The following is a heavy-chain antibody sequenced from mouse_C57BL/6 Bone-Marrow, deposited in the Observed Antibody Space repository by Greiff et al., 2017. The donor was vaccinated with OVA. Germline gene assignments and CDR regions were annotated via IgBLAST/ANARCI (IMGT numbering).Heavy chain of an antibody. J-gene: IGHJ4*01. D-gene: IGHD4-1*01. CDR2: IYPGDGDT. Sequence: QVQLKESGPELVKPGASVKISCKASGYAFSSSWMNWVKQRPGKGLEWIGRIYPGDGDTNYNGKFKGKATLTADKSSSTAYMQLSSLTSEDSAVYFCARWLGRRYAMDYWGQGTSVTVSS. V-gene: IGHV1-82*01. CDR1: GYAFSSSW. CDR3: ARWLGRRYAMDY.